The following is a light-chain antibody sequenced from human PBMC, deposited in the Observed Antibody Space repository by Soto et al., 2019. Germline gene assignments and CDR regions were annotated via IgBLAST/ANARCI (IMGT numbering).Light chain of an antibody. Sequence: DIQMTQSPSTLSASVGDRVTITCRASQSISSWLAWYQQKPGKAPKLLIYDASSLESGVPSRFSGSGSGTEFTLTISSLQPDDFATYYCQQGETFGQGTKVELK. CDR2: DAS. CDR3: QQGET. J-gene: IGKJ1*01. V-gene: IGKV1-5*01. CDR1: QSISSW.